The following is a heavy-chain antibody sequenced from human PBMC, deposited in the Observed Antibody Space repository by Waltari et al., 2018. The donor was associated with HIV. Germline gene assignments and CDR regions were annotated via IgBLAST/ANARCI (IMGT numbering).Heavy chain of an antibody. D-gene: IGHD3-10*01. CDR2: IHYTGYT. Sequence: QVQLQESGPGLVKHSQTLSLTCTVSGGPISSGGYSWSCIRQNPGKGLEWIGYIHYTGYTYYNPSVRSRVSMSVDTSQNQVSLRLSSVTAADTAVYYCARSSGSFIDYWGQGTLVTVSS. V-gene: IGHV4-31*03. CDR1: GGPISSGGYS. CDR3: ARSSGSFIDY. J-gene: IGHJ4*02.